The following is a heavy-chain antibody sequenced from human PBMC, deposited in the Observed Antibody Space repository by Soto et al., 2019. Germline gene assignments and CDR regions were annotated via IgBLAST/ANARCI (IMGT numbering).Heavy chain of an antibody. J-gene: IGHJ6*02. CDR1: GFTVSSNS. V-gene: IGHV3-53*02. Sequence: EVQLVETGGGLIQPGGSLRLSCAASGFTVSSNSMSWVRQAPGKGLEWVSVIYSGGSTYYADSVKGRFTISRDNSKNTLYLQMNSLRAEDTAVYYCARDRIVVVPAAMRYYYYGMDVWGQGTTVTVSS. CDR2: IYSGGST. CDR3: ARDRIVVVPAAMRYYYYGMDV. D-gene: IGHD2-2*01.